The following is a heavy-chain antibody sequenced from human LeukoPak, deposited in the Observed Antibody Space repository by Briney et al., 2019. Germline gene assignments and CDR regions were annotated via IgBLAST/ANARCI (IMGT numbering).Heavy chain of an antibody. CDR3: ARDPLSGYYSYYYMEV. D-gene: IGHD6-19*01. V-gene: IGHV1-18*01. Sequence: ASVKVSCKASGYTFTSYGISWVRQAPGQGLEWMGWISAYNGNTNYAQKLQGRVTMTTDTSTSTAYVELRSLRSDDTAVYYCARDPLSGYYSYYYMEVWGKGTTVTVSS. CDR2: ISAYNGNT. J-gene: IGHJ6*03. CDR1: GYTFTSYG.